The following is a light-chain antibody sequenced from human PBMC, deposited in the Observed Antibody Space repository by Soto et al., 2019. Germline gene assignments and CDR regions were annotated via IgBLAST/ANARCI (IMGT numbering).Light chain of an antibody. CDR2: EVS. J-gene: IGLJ1*01. V-gene: IGLV2-8*01. CDR1: SSDVGGYNY. CDR3: SSYAGSNKSV. Sequence: QSALTPPPSASGSPGQSVAISCTGPSSDVGGYNYVSWYQQHPGNAPKLMISEVSKRPSGVPDRFSGSKSGNTASLTVSGLQPEDEADYYCSSYAGSNKSVFGTGTKLTVL.